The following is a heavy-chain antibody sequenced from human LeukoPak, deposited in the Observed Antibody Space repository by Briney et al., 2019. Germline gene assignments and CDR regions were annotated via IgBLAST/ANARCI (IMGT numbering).Heavy chain of an antibody. D-gene: IGHD4-17*01. CDR1: GFTFSSYG. V-gene: IGHV3-7*01. CDR2: IKQDGSEK. Sequence: GGSLRLPCAASGFTFSSYGMSWVRQAPGKGLEWVANIKQDGSEKYYVDSVKGRFTISRDNAKNSLYLQMNSLRAEDTAVYYCARFIDGDYVYSDWFDPWGQGALVTVSS. CDR3: ARFIDGDYVYSDWFDP. J-gene: IGHJ5*02.